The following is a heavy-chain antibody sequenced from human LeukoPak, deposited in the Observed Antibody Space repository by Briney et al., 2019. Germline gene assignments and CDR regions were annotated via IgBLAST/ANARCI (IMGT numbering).Heavy chain of an antibody. D-gene: IGHD3-3*01. CDR3: ARDRLNYDFWSGYYTH. CDR2: IYYSGST. J-gene: IGHJ4*02. Sequence: SETLSLTCTVSGGSISSYYWSWIRQPPGKGLEWIGYIYYSGSTNYNPSLKSRVTISVDTSKNQFSLKLSSVTAADTAVYYCARDRLNYDFWSGYYTHWGQGTLVTVSS. CDR1: GGSISSYY. V-gene: IGHV4-59*12.